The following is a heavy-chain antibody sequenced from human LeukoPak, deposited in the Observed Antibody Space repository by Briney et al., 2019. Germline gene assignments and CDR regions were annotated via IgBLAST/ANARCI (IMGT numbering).Heavy chain of an antibody. V-gene: IGHV4-59*08. CDR2: ISDIGSI. Sequence: PSETLSLTCTVSGGSISSYYWSWIRQPPGKGLEWIAYISDIGSINYNPSLKSRVTISLDTSKNQFSLKLSSVTAADTAVYYCAGHHPRNTVDFWGQGTLVTVSS. CDR3: AGHHPRNTVDF. D-gene: IGHD2/OR15-2a*01. J-gene: IGHJ4*02. CDR1: GGSISSYY.